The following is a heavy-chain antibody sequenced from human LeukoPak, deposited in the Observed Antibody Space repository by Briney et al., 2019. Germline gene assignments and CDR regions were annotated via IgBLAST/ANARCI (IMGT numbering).Heavy chain of an antibody. CDR2: INPNSGGT. Sequence: ASVKVSCKASGYTFTGYYLHWVRPAPGQGLAWMGWINPNSGGTNYAQKFQGRVTMTRDTSISTAYMELSRLRSDDTAVYYCAREPLNNNGYDCWGQGTLVTVSS. CDR3: AREPLNNNGYDC. D-gene: IGHD5-12*01. CDR1: GYTFTGYY. V-gene: IGHV1-2*02. J-gene: IGHJ4*02.